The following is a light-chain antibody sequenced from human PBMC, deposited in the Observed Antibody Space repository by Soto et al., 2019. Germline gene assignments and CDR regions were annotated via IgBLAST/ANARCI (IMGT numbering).Light chain of an antibody. CDR1: QSVSSN. CDR3: QQYNNWPPLT. Sequence: DIVLTQSPATLSLSPGEGATLSCRASQSVSSNLAWYQQKPGQAPRLLIYGASTRATGIPARFSGSGSGTEFTLTISSLQSEDFAVYYCQQYNNWPPLTFGGGTKVDNK. J-gene: IGKJ4*01. CDR2: GAS. V-gene: IGKV3-15*01.